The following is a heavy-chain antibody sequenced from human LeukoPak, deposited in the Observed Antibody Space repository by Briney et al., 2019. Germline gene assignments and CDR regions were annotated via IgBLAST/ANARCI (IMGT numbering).Heavy chain of an antibody. CDR2: ISGSGGST. V-gene: IGHV3-23*01. Sequence: PGGSLRLSCAASGFTFSSYAMSWVRQAPGKGLEWVSAISGSGGSTYYADSVKGRFTISRDNSKNTLYLQMNSLRAENTAVYYCAKAPGVAAFYYMDVWGKGTTVTVSS. CDR1: GFTFSSYA. D-gene: IGHD2-15*01. CDR3: AKAPGVAAFYYMDV. J-gene: IGHJ6*03.